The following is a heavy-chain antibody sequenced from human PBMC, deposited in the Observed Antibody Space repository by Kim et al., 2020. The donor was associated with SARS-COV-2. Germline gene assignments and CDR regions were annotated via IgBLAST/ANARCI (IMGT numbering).Heavy chain of an antibody. D-gene: IGHD3-9*01. J-gene: IGHJ4*02. CDR3: AKDPRGRYFDWSNSLDY. V-gene: IGHV3-23*01. Sequence: VKGQFTISRDNSKNTLYLQRHSLRAEDTAVYYCAKDPRGRYFDWSNSLDYWGQGTLVTVSS.